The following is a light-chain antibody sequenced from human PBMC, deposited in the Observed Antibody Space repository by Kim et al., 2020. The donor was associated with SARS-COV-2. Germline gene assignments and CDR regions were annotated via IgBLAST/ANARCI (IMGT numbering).Light chain of an antibody. CDR2: AAS. CDR1: QGISSY. Sequence: AIRMTQSPFSLSASTGDRVTITCRASQGISSYLAWYQQKPGKAPKLLIYAASTLQSGVPSRFSGSGSGTDFTLTISCLQSEDFATYCCQQYYSYPLTFGQGTKVDIK. J-gene: IGKJ1*01. V-gene: IGKV1-8*01. CDR3: QQYYSYPLT.